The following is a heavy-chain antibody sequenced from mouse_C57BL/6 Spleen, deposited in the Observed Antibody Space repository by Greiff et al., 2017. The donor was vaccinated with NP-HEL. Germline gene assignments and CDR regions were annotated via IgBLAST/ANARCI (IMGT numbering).Heavy chain of an antibody. V-gene: IGHV1-54*01. CDR3: ARDDYYGSSYLAY. D-gene: IGHD1-1*01. Sequence: QVQLKQSGAELVRPGTSAKVSCKASGYAFTNYLIECVKQRPGQGLEWIGVINPGSGGTNYNEKFKGKATLTADKSSSTAYMQLSSLTSEDSAVYFCARDDYYGSSYLAYWGQGTLVTVSA. J-gene: IGHJ3*01. CDR1: GYAFTNYL. CDR2: INPGSGGT.